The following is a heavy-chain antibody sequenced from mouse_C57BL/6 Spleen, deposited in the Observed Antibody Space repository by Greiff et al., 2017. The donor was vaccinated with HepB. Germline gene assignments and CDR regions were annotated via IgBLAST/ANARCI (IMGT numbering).Heavy chain of an antibody. Sequence: EVQLQQSGPELVKPGASVKISCKASGYTFTDYYMNWVKQSHGKSLEWIGDINPNNGGTSYNQKFKGKATLTVDKSSSTAYMELRSLTSEDSAVYYCAIYYYGSSYYWYFDVWGTGTTVTVSS. CDR1: GYTFTDYY. J-gene: IGHJ1*03. CDR2: INPNNGGT. CDR3: AIYYYGSSYYWYFDV. V-gene: IGHV1-26*01. D-gene: IGHD1-1*01.